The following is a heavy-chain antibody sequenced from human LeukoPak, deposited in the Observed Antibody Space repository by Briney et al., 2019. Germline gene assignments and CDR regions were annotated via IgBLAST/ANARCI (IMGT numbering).Heavy chain of an antibody. CDR1: GFTFSSYE. Sequence: PGGSLRLSCAASGFTFSSYEMNWVRQAPGKGLEWVSYISSSGSTKKYADSVKGRFTISRDDAKNSLYLQMNSLRDEDTAVYYCARDHGYAFDYWGQGTLVTVSS. J-gene: IGHJ4*02. CDR3: ARDHGYAFDY. V-gene: IGHV3-48*03. D-gene: IGHD5-12*01. CDR2: ISSSGSTK.